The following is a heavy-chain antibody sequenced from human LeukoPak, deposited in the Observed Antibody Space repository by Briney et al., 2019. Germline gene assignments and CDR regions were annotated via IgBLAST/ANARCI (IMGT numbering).Heavy chain of an antibody. CDR3: ARDRDSSGWYFYFDY. CDR1: GYTFTSYA. V-gene: IGHV1-3*01. D-gene: IGHD6-19*01. J-gene: IGHJ4*02. CDR2: INAGNGNT. Sequence: GASVKVSCKASGYTFTSYAMHWVRQAPGQRLEWMGWINAGNGNTKYSQKFQGRVTITRDTSASTAYMELSSLRSEDTAVYYCARDRDSSGWYFYFDYWGQGPWSPSPQ.